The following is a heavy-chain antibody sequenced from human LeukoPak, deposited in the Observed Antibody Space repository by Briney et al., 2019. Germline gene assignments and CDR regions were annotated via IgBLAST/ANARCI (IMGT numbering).Heavy chain of an antibody. Sequence: SETLSLTCAVYGGSFSGYYWSWIRQPPGKGLEWIGEINHSGSTNYNPSLKSRVTISVDTSKNQFSLKLSSVTAADTAVYYGASGVNGSVSTDDIDPWGRDPWSPSPQ. CDR3: ASGVNGSVSTDDIDP. D-gene: IGHD3-10*01. J-gene: IGHJ5*02. V-gene: IGHV4-34*01. CDR2: INHSGST. CDR1: GGSFSGYY.